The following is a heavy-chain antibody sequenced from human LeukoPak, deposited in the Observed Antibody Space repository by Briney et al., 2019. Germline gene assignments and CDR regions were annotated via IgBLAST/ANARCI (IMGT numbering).Heavy chain of an antibody. D-gene: IGHD5-12*01. Sequence: GGSLRLSCAASGFTFSSYWMSWVRQAPGKGLEWVANINQDGSEKYYVDSVKGRFTISRDNAKNSLHLQMNSLRAEDTAVYYCARYRGLGGGYYFDYWGQGTLVTVSS. CDR3: ARYRGLGGGYYFDY. CDR2: INQDGSEK. V-gene: IGHV3-7*04. J-gene: IGHJ4*02. CDR1: GFTFSSYW.